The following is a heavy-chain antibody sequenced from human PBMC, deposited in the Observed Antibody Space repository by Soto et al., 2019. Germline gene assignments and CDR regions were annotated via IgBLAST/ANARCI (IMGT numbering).Heavy chain of an antibody. Sequence: EVQLVESGGGLVKPGGSLRLSCVASGFTFSGYSINWVRQAPGKGLEWVSYISGPSIYIYYTDSVKGRFTISRDNAKSAEYLNMNSLRAEDTAVYYWAGGFRNGFNVWGQETTVSVSS. J-gene: IGHJ6*02. V-gene: IGHV3-21*01. CDR2: ISGPSIYI. D-gene: IGHD2-8*01. CDR3: AGGFRNGFNV. CDR1: GFTFSGYS.